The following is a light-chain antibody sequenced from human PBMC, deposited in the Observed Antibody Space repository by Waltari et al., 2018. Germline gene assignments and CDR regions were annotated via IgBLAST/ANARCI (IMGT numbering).Light chain of an antibody. Sequence: DIVMTQSPDSLAVSLGERATINCKSSQSVLYRSDNKNYVGWYQQKPVLPPKLLIYWASTRDSGVPDRFSGSGSGTDFTLTISSLQAEDVAVYYCQQYYSSPVTFGQGTRLEIK. CDR2: WAS. J-gene: IGKJ5*01. CDR3: QQYYSSPVT. V-gene: IGKV4-1*01. CDR1: QSVLYRSDNKNY.